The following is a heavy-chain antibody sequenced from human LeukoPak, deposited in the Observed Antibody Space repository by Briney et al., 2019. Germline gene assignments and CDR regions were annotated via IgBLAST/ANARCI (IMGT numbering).Heavy chain of an antibody. CDR2: ISSSSSHI. J-gene: IGHJ1*01. Sequence: GGSLRLSCAAPGFTFSSYSMNWVRQAPGKGLEWVSSISSSSSHIYYADSVKGRFTISRDNAKNSLYLQMNSLRAEDTAVYYCARVDARWGQGTLVTVSS. CDR3: ARVDAR. V-gene: IGHV3-21*01. D-gene: IGHD6-6*01. CDR1: GFTFSSYS.